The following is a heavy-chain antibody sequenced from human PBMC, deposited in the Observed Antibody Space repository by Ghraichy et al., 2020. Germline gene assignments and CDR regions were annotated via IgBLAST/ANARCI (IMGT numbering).Heavy chain of an antibody. Sequence: GGSLRLSCAASGFTFSGYGMHWVRQAPGKGLEWVAAIHYDGSRQYYPDSMKGRFTISRDNSRNILYLQVNSLRAEDTAVYYCARDNWGYAKAGFDIWGPGTMVTVSS. CDR2: IHYDGSRQ. CDR3: ARDNWGYAKAGFDI. CDR1: GFTFSGYG. J-gene: IGHJ3*02. D-gene: IGHD7-27*01. V-gene: IGHV3-33*01.